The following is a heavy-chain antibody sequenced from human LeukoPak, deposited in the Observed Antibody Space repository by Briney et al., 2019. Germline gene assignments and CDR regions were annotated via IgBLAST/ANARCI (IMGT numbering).Heavy chain of an antibody. CDR3: AELGITMIGGV. J-gene: IGHJ6*04. CDR1: GFTVSGNY. Sequence: GGSLRLSCAVSGFTVSGNYMSWVRQAPGKGLEWVSYISSSGSTIYYADSVKGRFTISRDNAKNSLYLQMNSLRAEDTAVYYCAELGITMIGGVWGKGTTVTISS. D-gene: IGHD3-10*02. V-gene: IGHV3-11*04. CDR2: ISSSGSTI.